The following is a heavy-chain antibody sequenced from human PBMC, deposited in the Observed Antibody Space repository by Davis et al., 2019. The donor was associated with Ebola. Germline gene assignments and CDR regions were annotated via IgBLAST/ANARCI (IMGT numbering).Heavy chain of an antibody. CDR2: IYYSGST. CDR3: ARLNYGGNSAPFDY. CDR1: GGSISSYY. V-gene: IGHV4-59*08. J-gene: IGHJ4*02. D-gene: IGHD4-23*01. Sequence: MPSETLSLTCTVSGGSISSYYWSWIRQPPGKGLKWIGYIYYSGSTNYNPSLKSRVTISVDTSKNQFSLKLSSVTAADTAVYYCARLNYGGNSAPFDYWGQGTLVTVSS.